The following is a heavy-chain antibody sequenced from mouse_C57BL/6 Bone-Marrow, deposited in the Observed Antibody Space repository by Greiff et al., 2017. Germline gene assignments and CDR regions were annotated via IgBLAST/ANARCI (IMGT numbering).Heavy chain of an antibody. CDR1: GFTFSSYG. J-gene: IGHJ2*01. Sequence: EVQLVESGGDLVKPGGSLKLSCAASGFTFSSYGMSWVRQTPDKRLEWVATISSGGSYTYYPDSVKGRFTISRDNAKSTLYLQMSSLKSEDTAMYYCARRGDFDYWGQGTTLTVSS. CDR3: ARRGDFDY. V-gene: IGHV5-6*01. CDR2: ISSGGSYT.